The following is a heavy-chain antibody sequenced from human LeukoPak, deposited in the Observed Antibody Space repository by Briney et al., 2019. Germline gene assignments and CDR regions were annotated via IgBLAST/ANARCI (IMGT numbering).Heavy chain of an antibody. Sequence: GGSLRLSCAASGFTFSNYWMHWVRQAPGKGLVWVSVISSDGTTTAYADSVKGRFTISRDDAKNTLYLQMNRLRAEDTAIYYCVKDGGKSFSTTYDYWGQGTLVTVSS. CDR1: GFTFSNYW. CDR2: ISSDGTTT. J-gene: IGHJ4*02. D-gene: IGHD2-15*01. V-gene: IGHV3-74*01. CDR3: VKDGGKSFSTTYDY.